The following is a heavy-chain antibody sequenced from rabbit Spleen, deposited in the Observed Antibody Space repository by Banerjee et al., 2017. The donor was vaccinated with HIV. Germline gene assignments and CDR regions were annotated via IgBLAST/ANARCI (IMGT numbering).Heavy chain of an antibody. CDR3: ARDGDDAGYDFFL. Sequence: QSLEESGGDLVKPGASLTLTCTASGFSFSSPYNMCWVRQAPGKGPEWIACIYSKIGRTWYAGWVNGRFTISKTSSTTVTLQMTSLTVADTATYFCARDGDDAGYDFFLWGQGTLVTVS. CDR2: IYSKIGRT. CDR1: GFSFSSPYN. D-gene: IGHD3-1*01. V-gene: IGHV1S40*01. J-gene: IGHJ6*01.